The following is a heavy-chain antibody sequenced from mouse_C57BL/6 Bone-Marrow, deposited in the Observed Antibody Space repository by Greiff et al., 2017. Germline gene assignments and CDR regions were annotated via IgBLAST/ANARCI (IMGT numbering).Heavy chain of an antibody. J-gene: IGHJ4*01. V-gene: IGHV1-50*01. D-gene: IGHD1-1*01. CDR1: GYTFTSYW. Sequence: VQLQQPGAELVKPGASVKLSCKASGYTFTSYWMQWVKQRPGQGLEWIGEIDPSDSYTNYNQKFKGKATLTVDTSSSTAYMQLSSLTSEDSAVYYGAREDYGSSLYAMDYWGQGTSVTVSS. CDR2: IDPSDSYT. CDR3: AREDYGSSLYAMDY.